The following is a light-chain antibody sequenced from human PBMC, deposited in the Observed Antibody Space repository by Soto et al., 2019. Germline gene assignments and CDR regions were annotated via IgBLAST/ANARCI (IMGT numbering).Light chain of an antibody. CDR3: QHYDSYSIT. J-gene: IGKJ3*01. CDR2: KTY. V-gene: IGKV1-5*03. Sequence: DIQMTQSPSTLSASIGDTVTITCRASQTLGSSLAWYQHKPGRAPHLLIYKTYTLEAGVPSRFSGYGSGTEFTLAISGLQADDFATYYCQHYDSYSITFGPGTKVDL. CDR1: QTLGSS.